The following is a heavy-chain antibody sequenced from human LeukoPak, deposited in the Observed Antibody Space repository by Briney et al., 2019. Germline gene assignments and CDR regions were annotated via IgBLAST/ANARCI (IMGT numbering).Heavy chain of an antibody. D-gene: IGHD4-17*01. CDR1: GFTFSSYA. Sequence: PGRSLRLSCAASGFTFSSYAMHWVRQAPGKGLEWVAVISYDGSNKYYADSVKGRFTISRDNSKNTLYLQMNSLRAEDTAVYYCARTVTQGDFDYWGQGTLVTVSS. CDR2: ISYDGSNK. CDR3: ARTVTQGDFDY. V-gene: IGHV3-30*04. J-gene: IGHJ4*02.